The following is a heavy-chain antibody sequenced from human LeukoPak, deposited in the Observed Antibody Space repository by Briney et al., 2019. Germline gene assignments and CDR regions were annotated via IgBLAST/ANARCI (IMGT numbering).Heavy chain of an antibody. Sequence: SETLSLTCTVSGGSISSYYWSWIRQPPGKGLEWIGYIYYSGSTDYNPSLKSRVTMSVDTSKNQFSLKLSSVTAADTAVYYCARDALYGSGSFDYWGQGTLVTVSS. V-gene: IGHV4-59*12. CDR3: ARDALYGSGSFDY. CDR2: IYYSGST. CDR1: GGSISSYY. J-gene: IGHJ4*02. D-gene: IGHD3-10*01.